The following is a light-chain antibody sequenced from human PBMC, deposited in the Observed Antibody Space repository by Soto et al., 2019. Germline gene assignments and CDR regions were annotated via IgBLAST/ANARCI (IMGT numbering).Light chain of an antibody. J-gene: IGKJ1*01. CDR1: QSVSSN. V-gene: IGKV3-15*01. CDR2: GAS. Sequence: EIVMTQSPATLSVSPGERATLSCRASQSVSSNLAWYQQKPGQAPRLLIYGASTRATGIPARCSGSGSGTEFTLTISSLQSEDFVVYYCQQYNNWPMTFGQGTKVEIK. CDR3: QQYNNWPMT.